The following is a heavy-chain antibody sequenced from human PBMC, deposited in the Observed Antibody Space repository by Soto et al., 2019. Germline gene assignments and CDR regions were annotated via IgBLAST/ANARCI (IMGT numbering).Heavy chain of an antibody. V-gene: IGHV3-9*01. CDR1: GFTFEAYA. CDR3: VKGFWSYDYVWGSYRYFSGPNGAHAAFDI. D-gene: IGHD3-16*02. J-gene: IGHJ3*02. Sequence: GGSLRLSCAVSGFTFEAYAIHWVRQAPGKGLEWVSGIRWDSVSKIYADSVKRRFIISRDNSKNTLYLQMSSLRAEDTAVYSCVKGFWSYDYVWGSYRYFSGPNGAHAAFDIWGQGTMVTVSS. CDR2: IRWDSVSK.